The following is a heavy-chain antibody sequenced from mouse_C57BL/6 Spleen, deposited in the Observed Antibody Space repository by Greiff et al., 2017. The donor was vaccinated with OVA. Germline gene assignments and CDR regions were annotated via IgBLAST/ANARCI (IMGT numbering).Heavy chain of an antibody. CDR3: ARTGDDYDGFAY. CDR2: IDPSDSYT. V-gene: IGHV1-59*01. D-gene: IGHD2-4*01. J-gene: IGHJ3*01. CDR1: GYTFTSYW. Sequence: VQLQQPGAELVRPGTSVKLSCKASGYTFTSYWMHWVKQRPGQGLEWIGVIDPSDSYTNYNQKFKGKATLTVDTSSSTAYMQLSSLTSEDSAVYYCARTGDDYDGFAYWGQGTLVTVSA.